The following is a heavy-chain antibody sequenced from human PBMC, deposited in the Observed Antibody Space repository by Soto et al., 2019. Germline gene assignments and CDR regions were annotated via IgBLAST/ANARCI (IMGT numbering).Heavy chain of an antibody. J-gene: IGHJ4*02. CDR3: ARGLTMVRGRLNY. CDR2: ISYDGSNK. Sequence: QVQLVESGGGVVQPGRSLRLSCAASGFTFSSYAMHWVRQAPGKGLGWVAVISYDGSNKYYADSVKGRFTISRDNSKNTLYLQMNSLRAEDTAVYYCARGLTMVRGRLNYWGQGTLVTVSS. V-gene: IGHV3-30-3*01. CDR1: GFTFSSYA. D-gene: IGHD3-10*01.